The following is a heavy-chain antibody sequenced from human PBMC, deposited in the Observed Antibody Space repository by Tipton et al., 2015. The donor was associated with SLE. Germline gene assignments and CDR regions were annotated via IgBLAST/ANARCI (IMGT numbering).Heavy chain of an antibody. D-gene: IGHD6-19*01. CDR1: GDSISSRSYH. Sequence: TLSLTCTVSGDSISSRSYHWGWIRQPPGKGLEWIGSIFYSGSTSYNPSLQSRVTISVDTSKNLFSLKLSSVTAADTAVYYCARHHGSGWLYGLDVWGQGTTVTVSS. CDR2: IFYSGST. CDR3: ARHHGSGWLYGLDV. V-gene: IGHV4-39*01. J-gene: IGHJ6*02.